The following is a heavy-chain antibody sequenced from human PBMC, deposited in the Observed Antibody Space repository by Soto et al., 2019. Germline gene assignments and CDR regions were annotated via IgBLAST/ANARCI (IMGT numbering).Heavy chain of an antibody. Sequence: QVQLVQSGAEVKKPGASVKVSCKASGYTFPSYDINWVRQATGQGIEWMGWMNPNSGNTGYAQKFQGRVTMTRNTSIATAYMELSSLRSEDTAVYYCARGLGGGELWREGNFDYWGQGTLVTVSS. J-gene: IGHJ4*02. CDR3: ARGLGGGELWREGNFDY. V-gene: IGHV1-8*01. CDR2: MNPNSGNT. D-gene: IGHD1-1*01. CDR1: GYTFPSYD.